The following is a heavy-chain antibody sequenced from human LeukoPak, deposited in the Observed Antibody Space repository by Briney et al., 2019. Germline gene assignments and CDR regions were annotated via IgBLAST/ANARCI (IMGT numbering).Heavy chain of an antibody. V-gene: IGHV3-23*01. CDR1: EFPFSHYA. CDR3: AKDTSIGRYCTNGVCSPFDY. J-gene: IGHJ4*02. D-gene: IGHD2-8*01. Sequence: GGSLRLSCAASEFPFSHYAMNWVRQAPGKGLEWVSGIGASGSSTYYGDPVKGRFTISRDNSKTTLFLQMNSLRAEDTAVYYCAKDTSIGRYCTNGVCSPFDYWGQGTLVTVSS. CDR2: IGASGSST.